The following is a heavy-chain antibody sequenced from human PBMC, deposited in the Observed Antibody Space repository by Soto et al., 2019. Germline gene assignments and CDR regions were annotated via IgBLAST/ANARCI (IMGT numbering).Heavy chain of an antibody. CDR1: KSIFTGDG. Sequence: PGGPLTLSGAASKSIFTGDGMHWVRQAPDKGLEWVGVVRFDGTDEHYADSVKGRFTISSDNSKNMLYLQMTSLRVEATAFYFCARDGIGGTAFRGFLDYWGEGTLVTGSS. CDR3: ARDGIGGTAFRGFLDY. J-gene: IGHJ4*02. D-gene: IGHD1-1*01. CDR2: VRFDGTDE. V-gene: IGHV3-33*01.